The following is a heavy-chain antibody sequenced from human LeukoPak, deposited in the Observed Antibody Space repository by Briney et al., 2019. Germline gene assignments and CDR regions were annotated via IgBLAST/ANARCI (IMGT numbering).Heavy chain of an antibody. CDR3: ASRPLYYYDSSGRVGAFDI. CDR2: ISSSGGIT. V-gene: IGHV3-23*01. CDR1: GFTFSSYS. Sequence: PGGSLRLSCAASGFTFSSYSMTWVRQAPGKGLEWVSVISSSGGITYYADSVKGRFTISRDNSKNTLYLQMNSLRAEDTAVYYCASRPLYYYDSSGRVGAFDIWGQGTMVTVSS. D-gene: IGHD3-22*01. J-gene: IGHJ3*02.